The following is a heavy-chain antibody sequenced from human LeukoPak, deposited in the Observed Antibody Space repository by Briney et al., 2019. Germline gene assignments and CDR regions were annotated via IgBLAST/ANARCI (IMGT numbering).Heavy chain of an antibody. CDR2: ISSSSSYI. CDR1: GFTFSSYS. D-gene: IGHD4-17*01. Sequence: GGSLRLSCAASGFTFSSYSMNWVRQAPGKGLEWVSSISSSSSYIYYADSVKGRFTISRDNAKNSLYLQMNSLRAEDTAVYYCAREEDYGDSPGDYWGQGTLVTVSS. CDR3: AREEDYGDSPGDY. J-gene: IGHJ4*02. V-gene: IGHV3-21*01.